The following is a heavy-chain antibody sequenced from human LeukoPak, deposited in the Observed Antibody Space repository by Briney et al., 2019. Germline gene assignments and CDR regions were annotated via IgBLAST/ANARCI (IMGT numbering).Heavy chain of an antibody. CDR1: GYRFTSYW. D-gene: IGHD4-17*01. CDR2: IYPGDSDT. J-gene: IGHJ4*02. Sequence: PGESLKISCKGSGYRFTSYWIGRVRQMPGKGLEWVGIIYPGDSDTRYSPSFQGQVTISADKSISTAYLQWSSLKASDTAMYYCARRGSTVTYMPDYWGQGTLVTVSS. CDR3: ARRGSTVTYMPDY. V-gene: IGHV5-51*01.